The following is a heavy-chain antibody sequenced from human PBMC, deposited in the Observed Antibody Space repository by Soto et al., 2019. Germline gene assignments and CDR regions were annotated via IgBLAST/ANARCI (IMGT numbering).Heavy chain of an antibody. J-gene: IGHJ4*02. CDR2: IWYDGTNK. D-gene: IGHD3-10*01. CDR3: ARDSGGSFDY. CDR1: GFTFSSYG. Sequence: LRLSCAASGFTFSSYGMHWVRQAPGKGLEWAALIWYDGTNKYYADSVMGRFTISRDNSKNTLYLQLNSLRAEDTAVYYCARDSGGSFDYWGQGTPVTVSS. V-gene: IGHV3-33*01.